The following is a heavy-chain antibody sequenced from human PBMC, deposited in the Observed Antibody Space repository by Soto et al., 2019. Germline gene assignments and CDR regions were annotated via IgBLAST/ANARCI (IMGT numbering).Heavy chain of an antibody. CDR3: ARTVGAAYYFDF. CDR1: GDSMTKYY. V-gene: IGHV4-4*07. D-gene: IGHD1-26*01. CDR2: IYTSGST. J-gene: IGHJ4*02. Sequence: SETLSLTCNVSGDSMTKYYWSWIRQPAGKGLEWIGRIYTSGSTNYNPSLKSRVTMSIDTSNNHFSLNLESVTAADTAVYYCARTVGAAYYFDFWGQGALVTVSS.